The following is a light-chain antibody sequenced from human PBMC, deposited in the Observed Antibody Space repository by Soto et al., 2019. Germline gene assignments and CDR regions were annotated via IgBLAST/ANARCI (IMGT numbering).Light chain of an antibody. CDR2: GNS. Sequence: QSVLTQPPSVSGAPGQRVTISCTGGSSNIGAGYDVHWYQQLPGTAPKLLIYGNSNRPSGVPDRFSGSKSGTSASLAITGLQAEDEADYYCQSYDSSLSVLYVFGTGTKVTLL. CDR1: SSNIGAGYD. V-gene: IGLV1-40*01. CDR3: QSYDSSLSVLYV. J-gene: IGLJ1*01.